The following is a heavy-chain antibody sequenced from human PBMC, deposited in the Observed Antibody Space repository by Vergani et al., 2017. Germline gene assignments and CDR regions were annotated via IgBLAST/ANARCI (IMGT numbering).Heavy chain of an antibody. Sequence: QVQLQESGPGLVKPSETLSLTCTVSGGSISSYYWSWIRQPPGKGLEWIGYIYYSGSTNYNPSLKSRVTISVDTSKNQFSLKLRSVTAADTAVYYCARAPSSYYYYMDVWGKGTTVTVSS. J-gene: IGHJ6*03. CDR3: ARAPSSYYYYMDV. V-gene: IGHV4-59*01. CDR2: IYYSGST. CDR1: GGSISSYY.